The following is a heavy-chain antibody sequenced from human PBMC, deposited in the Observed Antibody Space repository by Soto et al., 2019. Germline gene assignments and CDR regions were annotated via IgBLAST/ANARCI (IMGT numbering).Heavy chain of an antibody. CDR3: ASSQTTVTSYDY. D-gene: IGHD4-17*01. Sequence: QLQLQESGSGLVKPSQTLSLTCAVSGGSISSGGYSWSWIRQPPGKGLEWIGYIYHSGSTYYNPSLKSRVTIPADRAKNQFSLKLSSVTAADTAVYYCASSQTTVTSYDYWGQGTLVTVSS. CDR1: GGSISSGGYS. V-gene: IGHV4-30-2*01. J-gene: IGHJ4*02. CDR2: IYHSGST.